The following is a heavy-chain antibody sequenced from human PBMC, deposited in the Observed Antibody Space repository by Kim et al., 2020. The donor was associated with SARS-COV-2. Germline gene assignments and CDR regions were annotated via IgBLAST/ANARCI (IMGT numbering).Heavy chain of an antibody. CDR1: GFTFSNAW. CDR3: TTDWVRDYSNLN. D-gene: IGHD4-4*01. Sequence: GGSLRLSCAASGFTFSNAWMSWVRQAPGKGLEWVGRIKSKTDGGTTDYAAPVKGRFTISRDDSKNTLYLQMNSLKTEDTAVYYCTTDWVRDYSNLNWGQGTLVTVSS. J-gene: IGHJ4*02. V-gene: IGHV3-15*01. CDR2: IKSKTDGGTT.